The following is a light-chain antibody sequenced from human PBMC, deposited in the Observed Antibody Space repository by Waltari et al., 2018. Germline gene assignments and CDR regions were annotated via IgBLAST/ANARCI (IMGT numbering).Light chain of an antibody. J-gene: IGKJ1*01. Sequence: EIVLTQSPGTLSLSPGERATLSCRASQSVGRSLAWYQRKPGQAPRLLIYDTSNRATGIPERFSGSGSGTYFSLTISRLGPEDFAVYYCQMYVRLPVTFGQGTKVEIK. CDR1: QSVGRS. CDR2: DTS. CDR3: QMYVRLPVT. V-gene: IGKV3-20*01.